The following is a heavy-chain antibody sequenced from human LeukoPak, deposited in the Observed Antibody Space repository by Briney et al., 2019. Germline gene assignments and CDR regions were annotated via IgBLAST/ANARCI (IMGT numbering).Heavy chain of an antibody. CDR1: GGTFSSYA. V-gene: IGHV1-69*05. CDR3: ASDIYGSQPSDY. J-gene: IGHJ4*02. CDR2: IVPIFDTP. Sequence: SVKVSCKASGGTFSSYAIRWVRQAPGQGLEWMGGIVPIFDTPNYAQRFEDRVTITTDEATNTAYMELTGLRSEDTAVYYCASDIYGSQPSDYWGQGTLVIVSS. D-gene: IGHD3-10*01.